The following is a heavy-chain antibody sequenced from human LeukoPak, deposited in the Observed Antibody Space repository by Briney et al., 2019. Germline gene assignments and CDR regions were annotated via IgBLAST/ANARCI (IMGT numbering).Heavy chain of an antibody. Sequence: PGGSLRLSCAASGFTFSSYAMCWVRQAPGKGLEWVSAISGSGGSTYYADSVKGRFTISRDNSKNTLYLQMNSLRAEDTAVYYCAKEPPGEWFGEFGHAFDIWGQGTMVTVSS. V-gene: IGHV3-23*01. CDR1: GFTFSSYA. J-gene: IGHJ3*02. CDR2: ISGSGGST. D-gene: IGHD3-10*01. CDR3: AKEPPGEWFGEFGHAFDI.